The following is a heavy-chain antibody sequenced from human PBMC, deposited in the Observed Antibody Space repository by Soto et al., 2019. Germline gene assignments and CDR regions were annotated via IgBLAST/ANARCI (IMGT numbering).Heavy chain of an antibody. V-gene: IGHV3-30-3*01. CDR2: ISYDGSNK. CDR1: GFTFSSYA. Sequence: GGSLRLSCAASGFTFSSYAMHWVRQAPGKGLEWVAVISYDGSNKYYADSVKGRFTISRDNSKNTLYLQMNSLRAEDTAVYYCASGRARVVTTLIVDYWGQGTLVTVSS. CDR3: ASGRARVVTTLIVDY. D-gene: IGHD3-3*01. J-gene: IGHJ4*02.